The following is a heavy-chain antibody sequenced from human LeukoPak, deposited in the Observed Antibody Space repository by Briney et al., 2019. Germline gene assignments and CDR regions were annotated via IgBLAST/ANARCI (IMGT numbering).Heavy chain of an antibody. CDR2: IGASSGDI. Sequence: PGRSLRLSCAASGFTFSSYGMNWVRQAPGKGLEWVSFIGASSGDIKYADSVKGRFTISRDNARRSLYLQMNSLSAEDTAVYFCASDRFFWGQGTLVTVSS. D-gene: IGHD3-3*01. V-gene: IGHV3-21*01. J-gene: IGHJ4*02. CDR3: ASDRFF. CDR1: GFTFSSYG.